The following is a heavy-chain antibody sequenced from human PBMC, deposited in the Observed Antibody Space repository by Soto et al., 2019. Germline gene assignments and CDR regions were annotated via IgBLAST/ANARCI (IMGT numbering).Heavy chain of an antibody. D-gene: IGHD5-18*01. V-gene: IGHV1-69*08. Sequence: QVQLVQSGAEVKKPGSSVKVSCKASGGTFSSYTISWVRQAPGQGLEWMGRIIPILGIANYAQKFQGRVTITADKSTXXAXMVXSSLRSEDTAVYYCARDQRLGYSYGYDYYYYGMDVWGQGTTVTVSS. CDR3: ARDQRLGYSYGYDYYYYGMDV. CDR2: IIPILGIA. CDR1: GGTFSSYT. J-gene: IGHJ6*02.